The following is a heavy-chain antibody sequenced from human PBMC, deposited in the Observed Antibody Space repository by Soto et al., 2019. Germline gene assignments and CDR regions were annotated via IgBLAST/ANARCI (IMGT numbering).Heavy chain of an antibody. D-gene: IGHD2-21*02. CDR1: GFTFSSYA. CDR3: AKGGSLGDFIIDY. Sequence: EVQLLESGGGLVQPGGSLRLSCAASGFTFSSYAMSWVRQAPGKGPEWVSAISGSGGSTYYADSVKGRFTISRDNSKNTLYLQMNSLRAEDTAVYYCAKGGSLGDFIIDYWGQGTLVTVSS. CDR2: ISGSGGST. J-gene: IGHJ4*02. V-gene: IGHV3-23*01.